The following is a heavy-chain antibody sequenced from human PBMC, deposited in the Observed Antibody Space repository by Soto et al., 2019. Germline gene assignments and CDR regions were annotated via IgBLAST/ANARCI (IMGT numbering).Heavy chain of an antibody. CDR1: GYTFTSYY. D-gene: IGHD2-21*02. J-gene: IGHJ4*02. V-gene: IGHV1-46*01. CDR2: INPSGGST. Sequence: ASVKVSCKASGYTFTSYYMHWVRQAPGQGLEWMGIINPSGGSTSYARKFQGRVTMTRDTSTSTVYMELSSLRSEDTAVYYCARDLLGRLVTAMLDYWGQGTLVTVSS. CDR3: ARDLLGRLVTAMLDY.